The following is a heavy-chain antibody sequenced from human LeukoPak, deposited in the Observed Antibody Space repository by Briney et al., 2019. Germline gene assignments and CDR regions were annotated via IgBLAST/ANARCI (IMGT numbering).Heavy chain of an antibody. D-gene: IGHD5-18*01. J-gene: IGHJ4*02. CDR1: GGSISSYY. CDR3: ARGDPYSYGAPSLDY. Sequence: KPSETLSLTCTVSGGSISSYYWSWIRQPPGKGQEWIGYIYYSGSTYYNPSLKSRVTISVDTSKNQFSLKLSSVTAADTAVYYCARGDPYSYGAPSLDYWGQGTLVTVSS. V-gene: IGHV4-59*01. CDR2: IYYSGST.